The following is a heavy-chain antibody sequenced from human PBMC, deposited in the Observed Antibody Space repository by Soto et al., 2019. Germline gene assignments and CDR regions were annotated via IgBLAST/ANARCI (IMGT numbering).Heavy chain of an antibody. CDR1: GFTFNYYA. J-gene: IGHJ4*02. CDR2: INGNAGST. V-gene: IGHV3-23*01. CDR3: VKDGIRGIHIDN. Sequence: GGSLSLSCAASGFTFNYYAMSWVRQAPGKGLEWVSSINGNAGSTYYPDSVKGRFTISRDSSNNTLYLQMNSLRAEDTAVYYCVKDGIRGIHIDNWGQGTLVTVSS.